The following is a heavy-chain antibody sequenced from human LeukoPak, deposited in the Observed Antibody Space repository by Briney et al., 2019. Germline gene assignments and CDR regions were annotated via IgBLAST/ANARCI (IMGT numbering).Heavy chain of an antibody. CDR1: GYTFTGYY. V-gene: IGHV1-2*02. Sequence: GASVKVSCKASGYTFTGYYMHWVRQAPGQGLEWMGWINPNSGGTNYAQKFQGRVTMTRDTSISTAYMELSRLRSDDTAVYYCATPVGISTGYYNFDYWGQGTLVTVSS. J-gene: IGHJ4*02. CDR2: INPNSGGT. CDR3: ATPVGISTGYYNFDY. D-gene: IGHD3-9*01.